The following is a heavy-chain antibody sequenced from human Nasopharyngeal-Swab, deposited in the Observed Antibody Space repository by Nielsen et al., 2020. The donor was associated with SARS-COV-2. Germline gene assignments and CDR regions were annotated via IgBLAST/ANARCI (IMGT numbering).Heavy chain of an antibody. J-gene: IGHJ4*02. CDR3: ARVGLHYYDSSGPFDY. V-gene: IGHV3-9*01. CDR2: ISWNSGSI. Sequence: SLKISCAASGFTFDDYAMHWVRQAPGKGLEWASGISWNSGSIGYADSVKGRFTISRDNAKNSLYLQMNSLRAEDTAVYYCARVGLHYYDSSGPFDYWGQGTLVTVSS. CDR1: GFTFDDYA. D-gene: IGHD3-22*01.